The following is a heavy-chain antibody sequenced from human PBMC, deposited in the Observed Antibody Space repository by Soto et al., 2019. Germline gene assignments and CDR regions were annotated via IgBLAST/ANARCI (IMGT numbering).Heavy chain of an antibody. Sequence: QITLKESGPTLVKPTQTLTLTCTFSGFSLSTNRVSMGWIRQPPGKALEWIALIHWDDDKRYSPSLRSRLTITKDTSKKQVVLTMTNVDTMDTATYYCARSGSGWYSWWFDSWGQGILVTVSS. CDR1: GFSLSTNRVS. V-gene: IGHV2-5*02. J-gene: IGHJ5*01. D-gene: IGHD6-19*01. CDR3: ARSGSGWYSWWFDS. CDR2: IHWDDDK.